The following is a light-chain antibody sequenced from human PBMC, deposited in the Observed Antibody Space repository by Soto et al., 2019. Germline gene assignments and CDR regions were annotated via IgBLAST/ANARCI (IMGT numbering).Light chain of an antibody. CDR1: QSISSY. J-gene: IGKJ4*01. CDR3: QQRSRWPPLT. V-gene: IGKV3-11*01. Sequence: EIVLTQSPAILSLSPGERATLSCRASQSISSYFAWYQQKPGHAPRILIYDASNRATGIPARCSGSGSGTDFNLTISSLEPEDVAVYYCQQRSRWPPLTFGGGTKVEIK. CDR2: DAS.